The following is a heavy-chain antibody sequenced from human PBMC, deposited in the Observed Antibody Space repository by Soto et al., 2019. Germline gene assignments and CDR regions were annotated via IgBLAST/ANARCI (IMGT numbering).Heavy chain of an antibody. CDR2: ISYDGSNK. CDR1: GFTFSSYG. V-gene: IGHV3-30*18. D-gene: IGHD6-13*01. J-gene: IGHJ6*02. Sequence: QVQLVESGGGVVQPGRSLRLSCAAYGFTFSSYGRHWVRQAPGKGLEWVAVISYDGSNKYYADSVKGRFTISRDNSTNTLDLQMSCPRAEETAVYYWAKPFRSSWYVDYYFCMAVWGQVTTFTV. CDR3: AKPFRSSWYVDYYFCMAV.